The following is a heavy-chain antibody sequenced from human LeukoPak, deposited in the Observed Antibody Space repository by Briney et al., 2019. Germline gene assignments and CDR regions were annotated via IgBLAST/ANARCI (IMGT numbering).Heavy chain of an antibody. V-gene: IGHV3-23*01. D-gene: IGHD6-13*01. Sequence: GGSLRLSCAASGFTFSSYAMSWGRLAPGKGLEWVSAISGSGGSTYYADSVKGRFTISRDNSKNTLYLQMNSLRAEDTAVYYCAKDTVLAYSSSFDYWGQGTLVTVSS. CDR3: AKDTVLAYSSSFDY. CDR2: ISGSGGST. CDR1: GFTFSSYA. J-gene: IGHJ4*02.